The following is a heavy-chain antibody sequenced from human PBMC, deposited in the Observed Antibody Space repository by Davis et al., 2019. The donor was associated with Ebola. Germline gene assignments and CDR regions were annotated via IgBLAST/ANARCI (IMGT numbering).Heavy chain of an antibody. V-gene: IGHV3-7*03. CDR1: GGSFSGYY. Sequence: GGSLRLSCAVYGGSFSGYYWSWVRQAPGKGLEWVANIKQDGSEKYYVDFVKGRFTMSRDNAKNSLYLQMNSLRAEDTAVYYCARDPDFWSGYMGDYWGQGTLVTVSS. D-gene: IGHD3-3*01. CDR3: ARDPDFWSGYMGDY. J-gene: IGHJ4*02. CDR2: IKQDGSEK.